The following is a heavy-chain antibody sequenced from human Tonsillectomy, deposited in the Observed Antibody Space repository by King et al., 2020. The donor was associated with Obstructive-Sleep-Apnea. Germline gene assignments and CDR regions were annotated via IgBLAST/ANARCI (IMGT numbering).Heavy chain of an antibody. D-gene: IGHD5-12*01. Sequence: QLQESGPGLVKPSETLSLTCTVSGGSISSSSYYWGWIRQPPGKGLEWIGSLYYSGSTYYNPSLKSRGTISVDTSKHQFSLKLTSVTAADTAVYYCARDGSGYYYYDYWGQGILVTVSS. CDR2: LYYSGST. J-gene: IGHJ4*02. CDR3: ARDGSGYYYYDY. V-gene: IGHV4-39*07. CDR1: GGSISSSSYY.